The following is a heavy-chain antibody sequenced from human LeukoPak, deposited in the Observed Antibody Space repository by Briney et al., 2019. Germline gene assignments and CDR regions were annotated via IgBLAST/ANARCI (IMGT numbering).Heavy chain of an antibody. CDR3: ARASGSYGGFDY. Sequence: ASVKVSCEASGGTFSSYAISWVRQAPGQGLEWMGGIIPIFGTANYAQKFQGRVTITTDESTGTAYMELSSLRSEDTAVYYCARASGSYGGFDYWGQGTLVTVSS. J-gene: IGHJ4*02. CDR2: IIPIFGTA. D-gene: IGHD1-26*01. V-gene: IGHV1-69*05. CDR1: GGTFSSYA.